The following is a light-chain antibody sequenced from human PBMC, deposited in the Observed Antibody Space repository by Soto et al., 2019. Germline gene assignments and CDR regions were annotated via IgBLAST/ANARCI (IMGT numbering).Light chain of an antibody. CDR3: AAWDDSLNGSV. V-gene: IGLV1-44*01. J-gene: IGLJ7*01. CDR2: GNN. Sequence: QSVLTQPPSASGTPGQRVTISCSGSSSNIGTNTVNWYQQLPGTAPKLRIYGNNQRPSGVPDRFSGSKSGTSASLAISGLESEDEDDYYCAAWDDSLNGSVFGGGTQLTVL. CDR1: SSNIGTNT.